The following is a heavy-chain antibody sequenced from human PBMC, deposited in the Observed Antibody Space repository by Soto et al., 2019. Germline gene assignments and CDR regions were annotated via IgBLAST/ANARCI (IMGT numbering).Heavy chain of an antibody. CDR3: ARSGYSSGWPGGWFDP. J-gene: IGHJ5*02. Sequence: ASVKVSCKASGYTFTGYYMHWVRQAPGQGLEWMGWINPNSGGTNYAQKFQGRVTMTRDTSISTAYMELSRLRSDDTAVYCCARSGYSSGWPGGWFDPWGQGTLVTVSS. D-gene: IGHD6-19*01. CDR2: INPNSGGT. V-gene: IGHV1-2*02. CDR1: GYTFTGYY.